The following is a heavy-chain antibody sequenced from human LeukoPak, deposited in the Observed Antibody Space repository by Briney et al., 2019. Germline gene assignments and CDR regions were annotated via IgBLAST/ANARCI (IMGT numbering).Heavy chain of an antibody. D-gene: IGHD2-2*02. V-gene: IGHV4-59*01. Sequence: SETLSLTCTVSGGSISGYYWSWIRQPPGKGLEWIGYIFDSGSPDYNPSLKSRVAISVDTSKNQFSLKLSSVTAADTAVYYCASIGYCSSTSCYTGPYYYYYYMDVWGKGTTVTVSS. CDR3: ASIGYCSSTSCYTGPYYYYYYMDV. CDR1: GGSISGYY. J-gene: IGHJ6*03. CDR2: IFDSGSP.